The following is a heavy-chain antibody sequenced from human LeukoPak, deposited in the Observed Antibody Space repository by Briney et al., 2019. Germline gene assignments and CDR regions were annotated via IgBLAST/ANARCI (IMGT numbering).Heavy chain of an antibody. J-gene: IGHJ4*02. Sequence: ASVKVSYKASGHTFTSHRFTWVRQAPGQGLEWMGWISAFSGNTNYAQKFQGRVTMTTDTSTSTAYMELRSLRSDDTALYYCASTLTGTGMGYWGQGTLVTVSS. CDR1: GHTFTSHR. CDR2: ISAFSGNT. V-gene: IGHV1-18*01. CDR3: ASTLTGTGMGY. D-gene: IGHD3-10*01.